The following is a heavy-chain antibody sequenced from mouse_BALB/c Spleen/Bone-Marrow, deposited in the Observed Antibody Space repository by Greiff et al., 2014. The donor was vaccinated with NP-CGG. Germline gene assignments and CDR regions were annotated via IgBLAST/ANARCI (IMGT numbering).Heavy chain of an antibody. CDR2: INPYNDGT. CDR1: GYTFTSYV. D-gene: IGHD2-4*01. J-gene: IGHJ2*01. CDR3: ARGNYYDYDYFDY. V-gene: IGHV1-14*01. Sequence: EVQLQQSGPELVKPGASVKMSCKAPGYTFTSYVMHWVKQKPGQGLEWIGYINPYNDGTTYNEKFKGKATLTSDKSSSTAYMELSSLTSEDSAVYYCARGNYYDYDYFDYWGQGTTLTVSS.